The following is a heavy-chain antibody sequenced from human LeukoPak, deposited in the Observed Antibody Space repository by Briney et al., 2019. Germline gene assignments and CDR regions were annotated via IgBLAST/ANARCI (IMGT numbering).Heavy chain of an antibody. CDR3: AREDCGGDCYSAGSDY. CDR2: IYYSGST. CDR1: GGSMSSSSYY. V-gene: IGHV4-39*07. D-gene: IGHD2-21*02. J-gene: IGHJ4*02. Sequence: SETLSLTCTVSGGSMSSSSYYWGWIRQPPGKGLEWIGSIYYSGSTYQNPSLKSRVTISVDTSKNQFSLKLSSVTAADTAVYYCAREDCGGDCYSAGSDYWGQGTLVTVSS.